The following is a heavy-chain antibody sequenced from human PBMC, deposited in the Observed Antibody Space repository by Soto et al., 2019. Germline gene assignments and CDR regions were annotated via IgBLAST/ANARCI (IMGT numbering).Heavy chain of an antibody. CDR1: GFTFSSYE. D-gene: IGHD5-18*01. CDR2: ISSSGSTI. V-gene: IGHV3-48*03. CDR3: ARYNTAMVLVLALPSYYYYGMDV. Sequence: GGSLRLSCAASGFTFSSYEMNWVRQAPGKGLEWVSYISSSGSTIYYADSVKGRFTISRDNAKNSLYLQMNSLRAEDTAVYYCARYNTAMVLVLALPSYYYYGMDVWGQGTTVTVSS. J-gene: IGHJ6*02.